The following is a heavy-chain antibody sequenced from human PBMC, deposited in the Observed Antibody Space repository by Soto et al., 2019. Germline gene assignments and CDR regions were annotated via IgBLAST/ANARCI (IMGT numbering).Heavy chain of an antibody. CDR3: ARGVYRCSSTSCYGDYMDV. J-gene: IGHJ6*03. Sequence: GGLQRDSCGAAELTGVGLDRSCVIKTPVKGLKWVSVIYSGGSTYYADSVKGRFTISRDNSKNTLYLQMNSLRAEDTAVYYCARGVYRCSSTSCYGDYMDVWGKGPTVTVSS. CDR2: IYSGGST. V-gene: IGHV3-66*01. D-gene: IGHD2-2*01. CDR1: ELTGVGLD.